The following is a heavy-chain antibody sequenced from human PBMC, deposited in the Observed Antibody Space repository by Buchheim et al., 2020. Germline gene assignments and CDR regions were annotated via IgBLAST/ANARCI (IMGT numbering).Heavy chain of an antibody. CDR3: AKDGELRYFDWLFANYGMDV. CDR2: ISYDGSNK. V-gene: IGHV3-30*18. CDR1: GFTFSSYG. Sequence: QVQLVESGGGVVQPGRSLRLSCAASGFTFSSYGMHWVRQAPGKGLEWVAVISYDGSNKYYADSVKGRFTISSDNSKNPLYLQMNSLRAEDTAVYYCAKDGELRYFDWLFANYGMDVWGQGTT. J-gene: IGHJ6*02. D-gene: IGHD3-9*01.